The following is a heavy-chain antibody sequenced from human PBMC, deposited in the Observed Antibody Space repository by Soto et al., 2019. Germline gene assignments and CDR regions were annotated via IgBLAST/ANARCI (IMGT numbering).Heavy chain of an antibody. D-gene: IGHD1-1*01. CDR2: INPNSGGT. V-gene: IGHV1-2*02. J-gene: IGHJ4*02. CDR3: ARDPGTAPYYFDY. CDR1: GYTFTGYY. Sequence: ASVKVSCKASGYTFTGYYMHWVRQAPGQGLEWMGWINPNSGGTNYAQKFQGRVTMTRDTSISTAYMELSRLRSDDTAVYYCARDPGTAPYYFDYWGKGTLVTVSS.